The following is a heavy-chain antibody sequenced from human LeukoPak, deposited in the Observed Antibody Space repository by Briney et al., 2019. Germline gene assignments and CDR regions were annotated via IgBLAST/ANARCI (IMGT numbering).Heavy chain of an antibody. CDR1: GYTFTSYG. V-gene: IGHV1-18*01. Sequence: ASVKVSCKASGYTFTSYGISWVRQAPGQGLEWMGWISVYNGNTNYAQKLQGRVTMTTDTSTSTAYMELRSLRSDDTAVYYCATARGVGTTVDYWGQGTLVTVSS. D-gene: IGHD2-8*01. CDR2: ISVYNGNT. J-gene: IGHJ4*02. CDR3: ATARGVGTTVDY.